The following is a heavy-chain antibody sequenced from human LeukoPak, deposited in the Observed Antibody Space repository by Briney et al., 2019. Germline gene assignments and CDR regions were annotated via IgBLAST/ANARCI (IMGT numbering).Heavy chain of an antibody. CDR3: ARVGEIDSGSFYYYYYGMDV. V-gene: IGHV4-39*07. Sequence: SETLSLTCTVSGGSISSSSYYWGWIHQPPGKGLEWIGSIYYSGSTYYNPSLKSRVTISVDTSKNQFSLKLSSVTAADTAVYYCARVGEIDSGSFYYYYYGMDVWGQGTTVTVSS. CDR2: IYYSGST. D-gene: IGHD1-26*01. J-gene: IGHJ6*02. CDR1: GGSISSSSYY.